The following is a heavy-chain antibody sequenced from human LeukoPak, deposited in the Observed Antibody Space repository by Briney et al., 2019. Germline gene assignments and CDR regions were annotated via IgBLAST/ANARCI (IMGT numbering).Heavy chain of an antibody. CDR2: ISGSGAST. CDR3: AKRSSTSSGFFDF. V-gene: IGHV3-23*01. CDR1: GFTFSSYG. Sequence: PGGSLRLSCAASGFTFSSYGMSWVRQAPGKGLEWVSAISGSGASTNYADSVKGRFTISRDNSKNTIYLQMNSLRAEDTAIYYCAKRSSTSSGFFDFWGRGTLVTVSS. J-gene: IGHJ4*02. D-gene: IGHD3-22*01.